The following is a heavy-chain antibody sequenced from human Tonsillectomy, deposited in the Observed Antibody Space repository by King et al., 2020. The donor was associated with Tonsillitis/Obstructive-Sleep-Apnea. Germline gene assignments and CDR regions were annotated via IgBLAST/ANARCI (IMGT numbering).Heavy chain of an antibody. V-gene: IGHV3-33*01. CDR3: ARGSNYVWGSYRYDAFDI. CDR1: GFTFSSYG. Sequence: VQLVESGGGVVQPGRSLRLSCAASGFTFSSYGMHWVRQAPGKGLEWVAVIWYDGSNIYYADSVKGRFTISRDNSKNTLYLQMNSLRAEDTAVYYCARGSNYVWGSYRYDAFDIWGHGKMVTVSS. D-gene: IGHD3-16*02. CDR2: IWYDGSNI. J-gene: IGHJ3*02.